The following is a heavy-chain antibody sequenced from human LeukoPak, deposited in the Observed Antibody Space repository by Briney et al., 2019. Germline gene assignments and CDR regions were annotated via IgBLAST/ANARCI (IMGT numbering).Heavy chain of an antibody. D-gene: IGHD6-19*01. J-gene: IGHJ4*02. V-gene: IGHV6-1*01. CDR2: TYYRSKWYN. CDR1: GDSVSSNSAA. Sequence: SQTLSLTCAISGDSVSSNSAAWNWIRQSPSRGLEWLGRTYYRSKWYNDYAVSVKSRITINPDTSKNQFSLQLNSVTPEDTAVYYCASSISPYIAVAGEFDYWGQGTLVTVSS. CDR3: ASSISPYIAVAGEFDY.